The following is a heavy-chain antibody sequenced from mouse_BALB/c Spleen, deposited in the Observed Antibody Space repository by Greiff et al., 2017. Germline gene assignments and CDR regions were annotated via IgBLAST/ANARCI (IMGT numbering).Heavy chain of an antibody. V-gene: IGHV14-4*02. Sequence: EVKLMESGAELVRSGASVKLSCTASGFNIKDYYMHWVKQRPEQGLEWIGWIDPENGDTEYAPKFQGKATMTADTSSNTAYLQLSSLTSEDTAVYYCNAGGYGNYLHFDYWGQGTTLTVSS. CDR3: NAGGYGNYLHFDY. J-gene: IGHJ2*01. CDR1: GFNIKDYY. CDR2: IDPENGDT. D-gene: IGHD2-1*01.